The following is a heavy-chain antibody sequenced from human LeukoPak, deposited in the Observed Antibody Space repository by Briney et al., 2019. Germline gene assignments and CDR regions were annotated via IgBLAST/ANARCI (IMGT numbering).Heavy chain of an antibody. V-gene: IGHV3-7*01. CDR3: SRSLDY. J-gene: IGHJ4*02. CDR2: IKEDGSQQ. Sequence: PGGSLRLSCAASGFPFSGYWMDWVRQAPGKGMEWVANIKEDGSQQYYADSVKGRFTISRDNAKNSLYLQMISLRVEDTAIYYCSRSLDYLGQGALVTVSS. CDR1: GFPFSGYW.